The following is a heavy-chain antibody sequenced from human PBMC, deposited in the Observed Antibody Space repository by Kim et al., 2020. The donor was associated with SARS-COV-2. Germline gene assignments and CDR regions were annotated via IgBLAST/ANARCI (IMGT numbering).Heavy chain of an antibody. Sequence: GGSLRLSCAASGFTFSSYAMSWVRQAPGKGLEWVSAISGSGGSTYYADSVKGRFTISRDNSKNTLYLQMNSLRAEDTAVYYCAKVRTAMATWNLYFDYWGQGTLVTVSS. V-gene: IGHV3-23*01. J-gene: IGHJ4*02. D-gene: IGHD5-18*01. CDR1: GFTFSSYA. CDR2: ISGSGGST. CDR3: AKVRTAMATWNLYFDY.